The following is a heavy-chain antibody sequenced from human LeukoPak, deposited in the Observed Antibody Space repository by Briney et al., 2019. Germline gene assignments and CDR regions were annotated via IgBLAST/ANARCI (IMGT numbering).Heavy chain of an antibody. CDR2: IIPLFGTA. CDR1: GGTFSNYA. CDR3: AFTMMGFDY. Sequence: SVKVSCKASGGTFSNYAISWVRQAPGQGLEWMGGIIPLFGTANYAQKFLGRVIITADESTSTTHMYLSSLKSEDTAVYYCAFTMMGFDYWGQGTLVTVSS. D-gene: IGHD3-22*01. J-gene: IGHJ4*02. V-gene: IGHV1-69*01.